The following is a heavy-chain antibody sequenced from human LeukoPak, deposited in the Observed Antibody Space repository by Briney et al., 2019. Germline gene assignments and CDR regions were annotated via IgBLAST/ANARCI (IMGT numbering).Heavy chain of an antibody. Sequence: AASVKVSCKASGYTFTGYYMHWVRQAPGQGLEWMGWINPNSGGTNYAQKFQGRVTMTRDTSISTAYMELSRLRSDDTAVYYCAMIRRRGYSYGPPIDYWGQGTLVTVSS. CDR1: GYTFTGYY. D-gene: IGHD5-18*01. CDR2: INPNSGGT. V-gene: IGHV1-2*02. J-gene: IGHJ4*02. CDR3: AMIRRRGYSYGPPIDY.